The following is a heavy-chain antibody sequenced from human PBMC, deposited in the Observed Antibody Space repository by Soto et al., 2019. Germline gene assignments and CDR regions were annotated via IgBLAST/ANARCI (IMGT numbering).Heavy chain of an antibody. CDR2: IKSDGIST. Sequence: EVQLVESGGGLVQPGGSLRLSCTASGFTFSSYWMHWVRQAPGEGLVWVSRIKSDGISTSYADSVKGRVTISRDNGKNTLYLQMNSLRAEDTAVYYCARGFDGRYYYYDVWGQGTTVTVSS. V-gene: IGHV3-74*01. D-gene: IGHD3-9*01. CDR1: GFTFSSYW. J-gene: IGHJ6*03. CDR3: ARGFDGRYYYYDV.